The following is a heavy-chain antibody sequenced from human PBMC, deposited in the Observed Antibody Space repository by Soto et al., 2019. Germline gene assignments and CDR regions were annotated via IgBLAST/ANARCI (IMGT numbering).Heavy chain of an antibody. CDR1: GFTFSSYA. J-gene: IGHJ4*02. CDR2: ISGNGGT. Sequence: GGALRVSCAASGFTFSSYAMSWVRQAPGKGLEWVSTISGNGGTSYADFVRGRFTISRDNSKNTLYLQMNSLRADDTAVYYCAKDAPGSGWLSDYWGQGTLVTVSS. V-gene: IGHV3-23*01. D-gene: IGHD3-3*01. CDR3: AKDAPGSGWLSDY.